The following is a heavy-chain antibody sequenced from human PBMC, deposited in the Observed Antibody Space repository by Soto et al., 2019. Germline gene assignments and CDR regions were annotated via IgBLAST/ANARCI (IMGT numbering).Heavy chain of an antibody. D-gene: IGHD4-4*01. CDR1: GFTFSSYS. V-gene: IGHV3-21*01. J-gene: IGHJ6*02. CDR2: ISSSSSYI. Sequence: GGSLRLSCAASGFTFSSYSMNWVRQAPGKGLEWVSSISSSSSYIYYADSVKGRFTISRDNAKNSRYLQMNSLRAEDTAVYYCARDDPMTTVTIYGMDVWGQGTTVTVSS. CDR3: ARDDPMTTVTIYGMDV.